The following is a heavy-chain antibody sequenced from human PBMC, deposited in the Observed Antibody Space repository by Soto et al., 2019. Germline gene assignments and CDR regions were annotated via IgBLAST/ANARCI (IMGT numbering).Heavy chain of an antibody. CDR1: GYTFTSYG. CDR2: ISAYNGNT. Sequence: QVQLVQSGAEVKKPGASVKVSCKASGYTFTSYGISWVRQAPGQGLERMGWISAYNGNTNYAQKLQGRVTMTTDTTTGTAYMERRRLGADDISVYTGARECYAGSGPGYWGQGTLVTVSS. J-gene: IGHJ4*02. D-gene: IGHD3-10*01. CDR3: ARECYAGSGPGY. V-gene: IGHV1-18*03.